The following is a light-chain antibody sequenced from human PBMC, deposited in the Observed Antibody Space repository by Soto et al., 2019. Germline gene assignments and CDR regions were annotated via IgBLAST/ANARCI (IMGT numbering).Light chain of an antibody. J-gene: IGKJ1*01. V-gene: IGKV3-20*01. CDR1: QSVSSSY. CDR3: QQDGCSPRT. CDR2: GAS. Sequence: EIVFTQSPGTLSLSQGERATLSCRASQSVSSSYLAWYQQKPGQAPRLLIYGASSRATGIPDRFSGSGSGTDFTLTISRLEPEDFAVYYCQQDGCSPRTFGQGTKVDTK.